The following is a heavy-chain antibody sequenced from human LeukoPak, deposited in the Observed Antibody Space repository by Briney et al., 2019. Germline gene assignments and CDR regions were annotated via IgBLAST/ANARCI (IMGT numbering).Heavy chain of an antibody. V-gene: IGHV4-59*01. J-gene: IGHJ4*02. CDR2: IYYSGST. D-gene: IGHD5-24*01. Sequence: SETLSLTCTVSGGSISSYYWSWIRQPPGKGLEWIGNIYYSGSTNYNPSLKSRVTISVDTSKNQFALKLNSVTAADTAVYYCARVWDGYNFDYWGQGTLVTVSS. CDR1: GGSISSYY. CDR3: ARVWDGYNFDY.